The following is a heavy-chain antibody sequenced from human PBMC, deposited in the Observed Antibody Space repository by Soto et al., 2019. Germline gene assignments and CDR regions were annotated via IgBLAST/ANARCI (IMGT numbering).Heavy chain of an antibody. CDR3: ARGGSGYVWFNEF. CDR1: GGIFSSYA. Sequence: QEQLVQSGAEVKKPGSSVKVSCKASGGIFSSYAISWVRQTPGQGLEWMGGIIPIFGTANYAQKFQGRVTITADESTNTAYIDLSSLKSEDTAIYYCARGGSGYVWFNEFWGQGTLVTVSS. J-gene: IGHJ4*02. D-gene: IGHD3-22*01. CDR2: IIPIFGTA. V-gene: IGHV1-69*01.